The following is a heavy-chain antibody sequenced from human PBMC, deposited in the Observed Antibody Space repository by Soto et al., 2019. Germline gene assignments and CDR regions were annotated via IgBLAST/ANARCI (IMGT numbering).Heavy chain of an antibody. CDR2: IIPIFGTA. Sequence: QVQLVQSGAEVKKPGSSVKVSCKASGGTFSSYAITWVRQAPGQGLEWMGGIIPIFGTANYAQKFQGRVTITADESTSKAYMELSILRSEDTAVYYCASRGVVPAATKQRDTINYYYYGMYVWGQGTTVNVSS. J-gene: IGHJ6*02. CDR1: GGTFSSYA. V-gene: IGHV1-69*01. CDR3: ASRGVVPAATKQRDTINYYYYGMYV. D-gene: IGHD2-2*01.